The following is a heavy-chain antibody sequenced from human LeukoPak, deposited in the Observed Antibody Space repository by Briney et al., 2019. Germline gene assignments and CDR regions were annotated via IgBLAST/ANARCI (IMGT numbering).Heavy chain of an antibody. D-gene: IGHD2-2*02. CDR3: ASGDYCSSTSCYNLYYYMDV. Sequence: ASVKVSCKASGYTFTSYDINWVRQATGQGLEWMGWMNPNSGNTGYAQKFQGRVTITRNTSISTAYMELSSLRSEDTAVYYCASGDYCSSTSCYNLYYYMDVWGKGTTVTVSS. V-gene: IGHV1-8*03. CDR2: MNPNSGNT. CDR1: GYTFTSYD. J-gene: IGHJ6*03.